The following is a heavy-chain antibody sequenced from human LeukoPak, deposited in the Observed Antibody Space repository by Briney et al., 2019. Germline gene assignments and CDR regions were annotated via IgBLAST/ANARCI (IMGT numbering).Heavy chain of an antibody. Sequence: SETPSLTCAVSGISISTYYWSWIRQPAGKGLEWIGRIYTSGNTNYKPSLKSRLTISVDKSKNHLSLKLSSLTAADTAFYYCAGGPSGTAFDDWGHGTLVTVSS. J-gene: IGHJ4*01. D-gene: IGHD1-1*01. V-gene: IGHV4-4*07. CDR3: AGGPSGTAFDD. CDR1: GISISTYY. CDR2: IYTSGNT.